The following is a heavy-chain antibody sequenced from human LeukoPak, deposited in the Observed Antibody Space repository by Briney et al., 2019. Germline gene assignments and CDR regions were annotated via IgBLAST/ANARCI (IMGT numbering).Heavy chain of an antibody. CDR2: NYGSGST. V-gene: IGHV4-59*01. J-gene: IGHJ5*02. CDR1: GGSISSYY. D-gene: IGHD1-1*01. CDR3: AREGTSGTHLNWFDP. Sequence: SETLSLTCTVSGGSISSYYWSWIRQPPGKGLEWIGHNYGSGSTNYNPSLKSRVTLSVDTSKNQFSLKLSSVTVADTAVYYCAREGTSGTHLNWFDPWGQGTLVTVSS.